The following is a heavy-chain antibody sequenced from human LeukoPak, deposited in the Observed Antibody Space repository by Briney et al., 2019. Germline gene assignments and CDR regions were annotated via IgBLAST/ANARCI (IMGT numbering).Heavy chain of an antibody. Sequence: GGSLRLSCAASGFTFSTYEMTWVRQAPGKGLEWVSYIDSSGRTVYYGDSVKGRFTISRDNAKNSLYLQMHSLRVEDTAIYYCARDADYGVYLDYWGQGALVTVSA. J-gene: IGHJ4*02. CDR1: GFTFSTYE. CDR2: IDSSGRTV. V-gene: IGHV3-48*03. CDR3: ARDADYGVYLDY. D-gene: IGHD4-17*01.